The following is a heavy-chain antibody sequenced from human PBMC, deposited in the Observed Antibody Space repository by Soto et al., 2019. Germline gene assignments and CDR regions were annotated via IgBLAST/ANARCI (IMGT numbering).Heavy chain of an antibody. D-gene: IGHD3-3*01. V-gene: IGHV4-59*08. CDR2: IYYSGST. Sequence: PSETLSLTCTVSGGSISSYYWSWIRQPPGKGLEWIGYIYYSGSTNYNPSLKSRVTISVDTSKNQFSLKLSSVTAADTAVYYCARHTYYDFWSGYSPASTYYYYYMDVWGKGTTVTVSS. CDR1: GGSISSYY. J-gene: IGHJ6*03. CDR3: ARHTYYDFWSGYSPASTYYYYYMDV.